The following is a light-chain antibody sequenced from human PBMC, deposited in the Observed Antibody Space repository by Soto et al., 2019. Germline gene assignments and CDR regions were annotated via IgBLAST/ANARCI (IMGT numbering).Light chain of an antibody. CDR3: QQSYTTPST. J-gene: IGKJ1*01. CDR2: GAS. V-gene: IGKV1-39*01. Sequence: DIQMTQSPSPLSASVGDRLTITCRASQNISYYLNWFQQRPGKAPQLLIFGASNLHIGVPSRFSGSVSGTDFALTISSLQPEDFATYHCQQSYTTPSTFGQGTKV. CDR1: QNISYY.